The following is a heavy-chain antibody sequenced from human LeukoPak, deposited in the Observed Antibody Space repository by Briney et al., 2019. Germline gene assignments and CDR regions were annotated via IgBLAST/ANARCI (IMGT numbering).Heavy chain of an antibody. D-gene: IGHD2-2*01. CDR1: GFIFRSYN. CDR2: ISSSSSTI. Sequence: GGSLRLSRAASGFIFRSYNMNWVRQVPGRGLEWVSYISSSSSTIYYADSVKGRFTISRDNSKNTLSLQMNSLRAEDTAVYYCAKVGSTSCYERIDYWGQGTLVTVSS. CDR3: AKVGSTSCYERIDY. J-gene: IGHJ4*02. V-gene: IGHV3-48*01.